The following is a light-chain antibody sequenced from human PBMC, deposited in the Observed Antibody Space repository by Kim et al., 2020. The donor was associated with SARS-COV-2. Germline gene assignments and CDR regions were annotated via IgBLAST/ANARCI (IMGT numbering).Light chain of an antibody. CDR1: SGSIASNY. CDR3: HPYDSSAEV. J-gene: IGLJ2*01. Sequence: NFMLTQPHSVSGSPGKTVTISCTRTSGSIASNYVQWYQQRPGSSPTTVIFENKYRPSGVPDRFSGSIDSSSNSASLTISGLKPEDEADYYCHPYDSSAEVFGGGTKLTVL. V-gene: IGLV6-57*01. CDR2: ENK.